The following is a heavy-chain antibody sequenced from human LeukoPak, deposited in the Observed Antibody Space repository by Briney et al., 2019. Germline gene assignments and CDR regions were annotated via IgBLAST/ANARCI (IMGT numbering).Heavy chain of an antibody. CDR3: ARDLRGSSWYEGRGNWFDP. J-gene: IGHJ5*02. V-gene: IGHV3-64*01. Sequence: GGSLRLSCAASGFTFSSYAMHWVRQAPGKGLEYVSAISSNGGSTYYANSVKGRFTISRDNSKNTLYLQMGSLRAEDTAVYYCARDLRGSSWYEGRGNWFDPWGQGTLVTVSS. CDR1: GFTFSSYA. CDR2: ISSNGGST. D-gene: IGHD6-13*01.